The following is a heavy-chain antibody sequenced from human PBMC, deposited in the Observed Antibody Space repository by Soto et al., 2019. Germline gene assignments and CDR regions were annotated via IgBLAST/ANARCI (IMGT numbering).Heavy chain of an antibody. V-gene: IGHV4-39*01. CDR1: GGSISSSSYY. CDR3: ATAKWLVRGH. J-gene: IGHJ4*02. CDR2: IYYSGST. D-gene: IGHD6-19*01. Sequence: SETLSLTCTVSGGSISSSSYYWGWIRQPPGKGLEWIGSIYYSGSTYYNPSLKSRVTISVDTSKNQFSLKLSSVTAADTTVYYCATAKWLVRGHWGQGTLVTVSS.